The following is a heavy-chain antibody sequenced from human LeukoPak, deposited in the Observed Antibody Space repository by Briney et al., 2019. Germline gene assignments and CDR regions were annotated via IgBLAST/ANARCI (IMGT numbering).Heavy chain of an antibody. Sequence: SETLSLTCAVSGGSISSSNWWSWIRQHPGKGLEWIGYIYYSGSTYYNPSLKSRVTISVDTSKNQFSLKLSSVTAADTAVYYCARSSQGNWFDPWGQGTLVTVSS. V-gene: IGHV4-31*11. CDR1: GGSISSSNW. CDR2: IYYSGST. CDR3: ARSSQGNWFDP. J-gene: IGHJ5*02.